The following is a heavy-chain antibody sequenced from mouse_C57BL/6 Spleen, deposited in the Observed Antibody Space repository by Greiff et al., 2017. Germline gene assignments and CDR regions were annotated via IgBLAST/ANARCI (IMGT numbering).Heavy chain of an antibody. CDR3: ARRLRPDWYFDV. Sequence: QVQLKESGPGLVQPSQSLSITCTVSGFSLTSYGVHWVRQSPGKGLEWLGVIWSGGSTDYNAAFISRLSISKDNSKSQVFFKMNSLQADDTAIYYCARRLRPDWYFDVWGTGTTVTVSS. D-gene: IGHD2-4*01. CDR1: GFSLTSYG. J-gene: IGHJ1*03. CDR2: IWSGGST. V-gene: IGHV2-2*01.